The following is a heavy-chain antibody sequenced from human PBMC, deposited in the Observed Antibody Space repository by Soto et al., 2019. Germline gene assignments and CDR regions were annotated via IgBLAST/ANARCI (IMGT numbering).Heavy chain of an antibody. J-gene: IGHJ5*02. D-gene: IGHD3-9*01. CDR1: GYTFTGCY. CDR3: ARGGYDILTGYDNWFDP. V-gene: IGHV1-2*04. Sequence: ASVKVSCKSSGYTFTGCYIHWVRQAPGQGLEWMGWINLNNGGTNYAQKFQDWVTMTRDTSISTAYMELRRLRSDDTAVYYCARGGYDILTGYDNWFDPWGQGTLVTVSS. CDR2: INLNNGGT.